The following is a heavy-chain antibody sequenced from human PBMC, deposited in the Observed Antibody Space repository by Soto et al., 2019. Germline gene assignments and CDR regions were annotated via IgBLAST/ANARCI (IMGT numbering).Heavy chain of an antibody. D-gene: IGHD6-19*01. CDR2: IYYSGST. Sequence: PSETLSLTCTVSGGSVSSGSYYWSWIRQPPGNGLEWIGYIYYSGSTNYNPSLKSRVTISVDTSKNQFSLKLSSVTAADTAVYYCARVRAGTGNWFDPWGQGTLVTVSS. CDR1: GGSVSSGSYY. V-gene: IGHV4-61*01. CDR3: ARVRAGTGNWFDP. J-gene: IGHJ5*02.